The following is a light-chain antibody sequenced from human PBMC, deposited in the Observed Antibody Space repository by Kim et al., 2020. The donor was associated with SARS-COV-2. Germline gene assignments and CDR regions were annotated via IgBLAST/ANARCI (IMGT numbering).Light chain of an antibody. CDR3: QQYNSYSTWT. V-gene: IGKV1-5*03. Sequence: SVGDRVTSTCRASQSISSWLAWYQQKPGKAPKLLIYKASSLECGVPSRFSGRGSGTEFTLTISSLQPDDFATYYCQQYNSYSTWTFGQGTKVEIK. J-gene: IGKJ1*01. CDR1: QSISSW. CDR2: KAS.